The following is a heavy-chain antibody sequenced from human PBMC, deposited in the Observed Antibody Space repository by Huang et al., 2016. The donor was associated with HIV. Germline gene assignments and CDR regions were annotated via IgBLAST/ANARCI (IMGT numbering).Heavy chain of an antibody. CDR2: RKQDESEK. J-gene: IGHJ6*02. CDR1: TFTFGAYW. CDR3: ATKTAGMDI. D-gene: IGHD1-7*01. V-gene: IGHV3-7*01. Sequence: VESGGRSVQPGGSIKLSCVGSTFTFGAYWMSWVRQPPGKGLEGVANRKQDESEKYYVDSVKGRFNIARDNARKVLFLEMDDLRVEDTAIYFCATKTAGMDIWGQGTTVTVSS.